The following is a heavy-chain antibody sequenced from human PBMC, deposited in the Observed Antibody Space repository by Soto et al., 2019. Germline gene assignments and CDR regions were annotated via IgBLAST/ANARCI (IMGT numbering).Heavy chain of an antibody. CDR3: AKASGTTINYYYGMDV. V-gene: IGHV3-9*01. CDR2: ISWNSGSI. D-gene: IGHD1-1*01. Sequence: GGSLRLSWAASGFTFDDYAMHWVRQAPGKGLERVSGISWNSGSICYADSVKGRFTISKDNAKNSLYLQMNSLRAEDTALYYCAKASGTTINYYYGMDVWGQGTTVTVSS. CDR1: GFTFDDYA. J-gene: IGHJ6*02.